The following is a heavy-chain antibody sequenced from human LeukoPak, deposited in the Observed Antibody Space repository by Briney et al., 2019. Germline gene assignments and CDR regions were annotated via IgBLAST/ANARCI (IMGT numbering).Heavy chain of an antibody. CDR3: ARGVGVPAAIGRAFDI. J-gene: IGHJ3*02. V-gene: IGHV4-31*03. D-gene: IGHD2-2*01. CDR1: GGSISSGGYY. CDR2: IYYSGST. Sequence: SETLSLTCTVSGGSISSGGYYWSWIRQHPGKGLEWIGYIYYSGSTYYNPSFKSRVTISVGTSKNQFSLKLSSVTAADTAVYYCARGVGVPAAIGRAFDIWGQGTMVTVSS.